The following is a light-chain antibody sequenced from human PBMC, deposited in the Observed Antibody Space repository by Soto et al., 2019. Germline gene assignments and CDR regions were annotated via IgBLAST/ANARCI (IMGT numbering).Light chain of an antibody. J-gene: IGKJ2*01. CDR3: QQRSNWPRGT. CDR1: QSVSSY. V-gene: IGKV3-11*01. Sequence: EIVLTQSPATLSLSPGERATLSCRASQSVSSYLAWYQQKPGQAPRLLIYDASNRATGIPARFSGSGSGTDFTLTISSLEPEAFAVYYCQQRSNWPRGTFGQGTKLEIK. CDR2: DAS.